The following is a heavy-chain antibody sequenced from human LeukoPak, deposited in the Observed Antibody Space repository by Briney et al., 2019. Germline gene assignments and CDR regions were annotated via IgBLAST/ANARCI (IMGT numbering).Heavy chain of an antibody. D-gene: IGHD1-26*01. CDR3: ARDSGSGNNDY. Sequence: GASVKVSCKAPGYTFTSYAIHWVRQAPGQRLEWMGWISAGNGNTKYSQNFQGRVTFISNTSATTAFMELSSLRSEDAAVYYRARDSGSGNNDYWGQGTLVTVSS. CDR1: GYTFTSYA. J-gene: IGHJ4*02. CDR2: ISAGNGNT. V-gene: IGHV1-3*01.